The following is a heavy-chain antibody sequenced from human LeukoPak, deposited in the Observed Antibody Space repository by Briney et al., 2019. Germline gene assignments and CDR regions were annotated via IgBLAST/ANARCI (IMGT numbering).Heavy chain of an antibody. J-gene: IGHJ4*02. CDR2: IKQDGSEK. Sequence: GGSLRLSCAASGFTFSSYAMSWVRQAPGKGLEWVANIKQDGSEKYYVDSVKGRFTISRDNAKNSLYLQMNSLRAEDTAVYYCAREGDYYDSSGYFYWGQGTLVTVSS. D-gene: IGHD3-22*01. CDR1: GFTFSSYA. CDR3: AREGDYYDSSGYFY. V-gene: IGHV3-7*01.